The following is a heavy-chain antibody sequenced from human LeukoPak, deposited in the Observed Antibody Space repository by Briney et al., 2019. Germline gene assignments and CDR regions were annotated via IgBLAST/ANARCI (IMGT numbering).Heavy chain of an antibody. CDR3: ARAAAFLRYFDWLRPYYYYYYGMDV. CDR2: MNPNSGNT. CDR1: GYTFTSYD. D-gene: IGHD3-9*01. V-gene: IGHV1-8*01. J-gene: IGHJ6*02. Sequence: ASVKVSCKASGYTFTSYDINWGRQATGQGLEWMGWMNPNSGNTGDAQKFQGRVTMTRNNSISTAYMELSSLRSEDTAVYYCARAAAFLRYFDWLRPYYYYYYGMDVWGQGTTVTVSS.